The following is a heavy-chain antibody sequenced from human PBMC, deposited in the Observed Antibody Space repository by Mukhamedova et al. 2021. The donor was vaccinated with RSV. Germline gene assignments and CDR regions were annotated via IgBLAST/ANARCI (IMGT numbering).Heavy chain of an antibody. V-gene: IGHV4-4*07. D-gene: IGHD3-3*01. CDR3: ARVGCLKYYDFWSGYYCDAFDI. J-gene: IGHJ3*02. Sequence: SWIRQPAGKGLEWIGRIYTSGSTNYNPSLKSRVTMSVDTSKNQFSLKLSSVTAADTAVYYCARVGCLKYYDFWSGYYCDAFDIWG. CDR2: IYTSGST.